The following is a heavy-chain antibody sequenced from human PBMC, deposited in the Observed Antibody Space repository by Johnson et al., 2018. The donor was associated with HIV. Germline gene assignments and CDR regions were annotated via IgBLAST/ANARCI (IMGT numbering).Heavy chain of an antibody. CDR1: GFTFDDYG. Sequence: VQLVESGGGVVRPGGSLRLSCAASGFTFDDYGMSWVRQAPGKGLEWVANIKQDGSEKYYVDSVKGRFTISRDNAKNSLYLQRNSLRAEDTAVYDCAREIGGGYSRDAFDIWGQGTMVTVSS. V-gene: IGHV3-7*05. CDR2: IKQDGSEK. CDR3: AREIGGGYSRDAFDI. D-gene: IGHD1-26*01. J-gene: IGHJ3*02.